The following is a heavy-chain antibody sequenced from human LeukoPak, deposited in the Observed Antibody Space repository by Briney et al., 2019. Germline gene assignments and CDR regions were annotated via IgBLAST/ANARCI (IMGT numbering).Heavy chain of an antibody. CDR1: GFTVSSNY. CDR3: ARDKDYGSGSYYNVDDYYYGMDV. V-gene: IGHV3-66*01. CDR2: IYSGGST. Sequence: GGSLRLSCAASGFTVSSNYMSWVRQAPGKGLEWVSVIYSGGSTYYADSVKGRFTISRDNSKNTLYLQMNSLRAEDTAVYYCARDKDYGSGSYYNVDDYYYGMDVWGQGTTVTVSS. J-gene: IGHJ6*02. D-gene: IGHD3-10*01.